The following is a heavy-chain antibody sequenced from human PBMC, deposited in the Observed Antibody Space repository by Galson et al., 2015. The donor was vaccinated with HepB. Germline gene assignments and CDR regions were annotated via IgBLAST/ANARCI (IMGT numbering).Heavy chain of an antibody. CDR3: ATDRAILPGYYQGPFDY. CDR2: IKSKTAGGTT. CDR1: GFTFSNAW. V-gene: IGHV3-15*01. J-gene: IGHJ4*02. D-gene: IGHD3-9*01. Sequence: SLRLSCAASGFTFSNAWMSWVRQAPGKGLEWVGRIKSKTAGGTTDYAAPVKGRFTISRDDSKSTLYLHMNSLKTEDTAVYYCATDRAILPGYYQGPFDYWGQGTLVTVSS.